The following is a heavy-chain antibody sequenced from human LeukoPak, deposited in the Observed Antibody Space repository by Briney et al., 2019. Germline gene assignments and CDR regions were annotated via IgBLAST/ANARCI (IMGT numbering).Heavy chain of an antibody. CDR1: GFTFSSYW. D-gene: IGHD5-12*01. CDR2: INSDGSST. V-gene: IGHV3-74*01. J-gene: IGHJ4*02. Sequence: GGSLRLSCAASGFTFSSYWMHWVRQAPGKGLVWVSRINSDGSSTSYADSVKGRFTISRDNAKNTLYLQMNSLRAEDTAVYYCARPASGYDLGDYWGQGTLVTVSS. CDR3: ARPASGYDLGDY.